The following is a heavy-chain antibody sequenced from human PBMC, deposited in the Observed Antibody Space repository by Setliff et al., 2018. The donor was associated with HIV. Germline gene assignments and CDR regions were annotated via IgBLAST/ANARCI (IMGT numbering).Heavy chain of an antibody. J-gene: IGHJ6*02. D-gene: IGHD4-17*01. V-gene: IGHV3-23*01. CDR1: GFTFGSYA. Sequence: PGGSLRLSCAPSGFTFGSYAMSWVRQAPGKGLEWVSVISGSGDSTFYADSLKGRFTISRDNSKNTLYLQMNSLRAEDTAVYYCARERPHDYGAKKNYYGMDVWGQGTTVTVSS. CDR3: ARERPHDYGAKKNYYGMDV. CDR2: ISGSGDST.